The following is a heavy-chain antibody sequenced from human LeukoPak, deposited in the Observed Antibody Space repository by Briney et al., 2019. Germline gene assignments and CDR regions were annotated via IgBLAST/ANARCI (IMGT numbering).Heavy chain of an antibody. D-gene: IGHD2-2*01. V-gene: IGHV4-4*02. CDR1: GGSISSSSW. CDR2: IYHSGST. CDR3: ARSCSSTSCYSSADWFDP. J-gene: IGHJ5*02. Sequence: PSGTLSLTCAVSGGSISSSSWWSWVRQPPGKGLEWIGEIYHSGSTNYNPSLKSRVTISVDKSKNQFSLKLSSVTAADTAVYYCARSCSSTSCYSSADWFDPWGQGTLVTVSS.